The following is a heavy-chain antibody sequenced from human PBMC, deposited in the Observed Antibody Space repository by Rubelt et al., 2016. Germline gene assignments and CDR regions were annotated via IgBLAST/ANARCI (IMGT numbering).Heavy chain of an antibody. J-gene: IGHJ4*02. CDR3: ARDGFYDSSGYYHIF. Sequence: GGEWVGRTRNKANSYTTEYAASVKGRFTISRDDSKNSLYLQMNSLRAEDTALYYCARDGFYDSSGYYHIFWGQGTLVTVSS. CDR2: TRNKANSYTT. D-gene: IGHD3-22*01. V-gene: IGHV3-72*01.